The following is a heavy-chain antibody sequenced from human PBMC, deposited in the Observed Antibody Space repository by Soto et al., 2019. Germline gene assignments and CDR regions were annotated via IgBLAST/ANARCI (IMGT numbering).Heavy chain of an antibody. Sequence: QVQLVQSGAEVKKPGASVKVSCKASGYTFTSYDIHWVRQATGQGLEWMGWMNPNSGNTGYTQKFQGRSTITRNTSISTAYMELSSLRSDDTAVYYCAREYSSGWSKDWGQGTLVTVSS. CDR1: GYTFTSYD. D-gene: IGHD6-19*01. V-gene: IGHV1-8*01. J-gene: IGHJ4*02. CDR3: AREYSSGWSKD. CDR2: MNPNSGNT.